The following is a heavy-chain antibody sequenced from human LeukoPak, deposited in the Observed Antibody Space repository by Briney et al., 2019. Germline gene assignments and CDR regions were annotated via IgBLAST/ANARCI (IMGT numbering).Heavy chain of an antibody. J-gene: IGHJ6*02. CDR1: GFTFSSYG. Sequence: GGSLRLSCAASGFTFSSYGMPWVRQAPGKGLEWVAVISYDGSNKYYADSVKGRFTISRDNSKNTLYLQMNSLRAEDTAVYYCAKDRNSRYYYYGMDVWGQGTTVTVSS. V-gene: IGHV3-30*18. CDR3: AKDRNSRYYYYGMDV. D-gene: IGHD1-14*01. CDR2: ISYDGSNK.